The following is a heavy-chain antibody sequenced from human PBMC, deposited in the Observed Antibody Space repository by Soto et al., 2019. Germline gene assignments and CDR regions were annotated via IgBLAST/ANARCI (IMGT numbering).Heavy chain of an antibody. D-gene: IGHD7-27*01. J-gene: IGHJ4*02. V-gene: IGHV3-33*08. CDR3: ARDRHGLGIIDY. Sequence: GGSLRLSCAASGFTFSSYGMHWVRQAPGKGLEWVAVIWYDGSNKYYADSVKGRFTISRDNSKNTLYLQMNSLRAEDTAVYYCARDRHGLGIIDYWGQGTLVTVSS. CDR1: GFTFSSYG. CDR2: IWYDGSNK.